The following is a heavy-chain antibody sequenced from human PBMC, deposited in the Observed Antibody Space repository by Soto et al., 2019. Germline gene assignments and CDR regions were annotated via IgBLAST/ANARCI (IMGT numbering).Heavy chain of an antibody. J-gene: IGHJ4*01. Sequence: ASVKVSCKASGYTFTRQNMHWVRQAPGQGLEWMGWLNGGNGGTQYSQKFQGRVTLTGDTSASTAYMELNRLTSEDTAVYYCLTYDYGLHGNWGQGTLVTVS. CDR2: LNGGNGGT. D-gene: IGHD3-16*01. V-gene: IGHV1-3*01. CDR1: GYTFTRQN. CDR3: LTYDYGLHGN.